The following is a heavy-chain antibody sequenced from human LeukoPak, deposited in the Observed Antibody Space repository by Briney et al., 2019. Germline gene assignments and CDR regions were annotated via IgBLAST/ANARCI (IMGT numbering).Heavy chain of an antibody. CDR1: GGSFSDKH. J-gene: IGHJ6*03. CDR3: ARGYYGSGSHCCHMDV. Sequence: SETLSLTCAVYGGSFSDKHWSWIRQTPGKGLEWIGEVDHSGSTNYSPSLKSRVTISVDTSKNQFSLKLSSVTAADTAVYYCARGYYGSGSHCCHMDVWGKGTTITVS. V-gene: IGHV4-34*01. CDR2: VDHSGST. D-gene: IGHD3-10*01.